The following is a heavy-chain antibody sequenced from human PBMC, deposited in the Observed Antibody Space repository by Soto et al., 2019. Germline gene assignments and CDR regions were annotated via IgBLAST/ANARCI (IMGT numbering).Heavy chain of an antibody. Sequence: GGSLRLXCAASGFTFSSYGMHWVRQAPGKGLEWVAVIWYDGSNKYYADSVKGRFTISRDNPKNTLYLQMNSLRAEDTAVYYCARDGTYYDILTGTFDYWGQGTLVTVSS. CDR2: IWYDGSNK. V-gene: IGHV3-33*01. J-gene: IGHJ4*02. D-gene: IGHD3-9*01. CDR3: ARDGTYYDILTGTFDY. CDR1: GFTFSSYG.